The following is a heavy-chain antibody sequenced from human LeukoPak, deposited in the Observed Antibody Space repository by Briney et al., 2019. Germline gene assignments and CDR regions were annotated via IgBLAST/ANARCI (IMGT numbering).Heavy chain of an antibody. D-gene: IGHD6-19*01. CDR1: GGSISSYH. J-gene: IGHJ3*02. V-gene: IGHV4-59*01. CDR3: ASGYSSGWSYAFDI. Sequence: ASETLSLTCTVSGGSISSYHWSWIRRPPGKGLEWIGYIYYSGYTNYNPSLKSRVTISVDTSKNQFSLKLSSVTAADTAVYYCASGYSSGWSYAFDIWGQGTMLTVSS. CDR2: IYYSGYT.